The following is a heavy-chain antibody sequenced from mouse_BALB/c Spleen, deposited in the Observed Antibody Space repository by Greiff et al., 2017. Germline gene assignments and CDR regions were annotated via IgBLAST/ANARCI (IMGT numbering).Heavy chain of an antibody. Sequence: VQLQQPGAELVMPGASVKMSCKASGYTFTDYWMHWVKQRPGQGLEWIGAIDTSDSYTSYNQKFKGKATLTVDESSSTAYMQLSSLTSEDSAVYYCARGGYFDYWGQGTTHSLL. J-gene: IGHJ2*01. CDR1: GYTFTDYW. CDR2: IDTSDSYT. CDR3: ARGGYFDY. V-gene: IGHV1-69*01.